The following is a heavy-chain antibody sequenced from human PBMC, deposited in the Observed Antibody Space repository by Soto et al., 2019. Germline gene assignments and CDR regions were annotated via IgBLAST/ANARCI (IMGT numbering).Heavy chain of an antibody. J-gene: IGHJ3*02. CDR3: ATDWRCSGGSCYDTFDI. CDR2: ISTYNGDT. V-gene: IGHV1-18*01. Sequence: QVQLVQSGAEVKKPVASVKVSCKASGYTFTTYGISWVRQAPGQGLEWMGWISTYNGDTRYAQKLQGRVTMTTDTSPSTAYMELRSLRSDDTAVYYCATDWRCSGGSCYDTFDIWGQGTMVTVSS. D-gene: IGHD2-15*01. CDR1: GYTFTTYG.